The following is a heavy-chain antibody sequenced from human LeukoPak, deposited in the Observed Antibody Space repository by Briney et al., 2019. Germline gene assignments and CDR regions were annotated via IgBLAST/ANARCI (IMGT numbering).Heavy chain of an antibody. CDR2: IYYSGNT. V-gene: IGHV4-59*01. CDR3: ARFPQGGFNYFDY. J-gene: IGHJ4*02. CDR1: GGSISSYY. D-gene: IGHD5-24*01. Sequence: PSETLSLTCTVSGGSISSYYWSWLRQPPGKALEWIGYIYYSGNTNYNPSLKSRVTISVDTSKNLFSLKLNSVTTADTAVYYCARFPQGGFNYFDYWGQGALVTVSS.